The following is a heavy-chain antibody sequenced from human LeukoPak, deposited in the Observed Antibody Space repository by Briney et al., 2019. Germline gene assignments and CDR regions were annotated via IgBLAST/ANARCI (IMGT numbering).Heavy chain of an antibody. J-gene: IGHJ5*02. D-gene: IGHD2-15*01. CDR1: GYTFTSYD. CDR3: ARAKPTICSGGSCYSPEGFDP. Sequence: ASVKVSCKASGYTFTSYDINWVRQATGQGLEWMGIINPSGGSTSYAQKFQGRVTMTRDTSTSTVYMELSSLRSEDTAVYYCARAKPTICSGGSCYSPEGFDPWGQGTLVTVSS. V-gene: IGHV1-46*01. CDR2: INPSGGST.